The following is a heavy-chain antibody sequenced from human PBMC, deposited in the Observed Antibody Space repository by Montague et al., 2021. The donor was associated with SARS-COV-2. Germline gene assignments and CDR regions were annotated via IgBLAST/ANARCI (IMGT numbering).Heavy chain of an antibody. J-gene: IGHJ5*02. D-gene: IGHD3-16*02. V-gene: IGHV4-59*01. CDR3: ARAASELSS. CDR1: GGSMSGYH. CDR2: IYYSGGT. Sequence: SETLSLTCTVSGGSMSGYHWCWIRQPPGKGLEWIGYIYYSGGTNYNPSLNGRVTISVDASKNQFSLKLNSVTAADTAVYYCARAASELSSWGQGALVTVSS.